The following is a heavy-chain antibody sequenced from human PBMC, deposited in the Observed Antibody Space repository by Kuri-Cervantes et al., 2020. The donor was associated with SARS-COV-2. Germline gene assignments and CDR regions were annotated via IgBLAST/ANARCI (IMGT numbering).Heavy chain of an antibody. CDR2: MNPNSGNT. Sequence: SVKVSCKASGGTFSSYAISWVRQATGQGLEWMGWMNPNSGNTGYAQKFQGRVTMTRNTSISTAYMELSSLRSEDTAVYYCAGGPSFHGDYWGQGTLVTVSS. CDR3: AGGPSFHGDY. J-gene: IGHJ4*02. CDR1: GGTFSSYA. V-gene: IGHV1-8*02.